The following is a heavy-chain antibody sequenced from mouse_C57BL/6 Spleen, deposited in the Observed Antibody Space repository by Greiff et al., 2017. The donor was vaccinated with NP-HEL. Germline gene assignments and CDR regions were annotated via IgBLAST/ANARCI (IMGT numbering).Heavy chain of an antibody. V-gene: IGHV1-19*01. CDR2: INPYNGGT. Sequence: EVQLQQSGPVLVKPGASVKMSCKASGYTFTDYYMNWVKQSHGKSLEWIGVINPYNGGTSYNQKFKGKATLTVDKSSSTAYMELNSLTSEDSAVYYCAGRLTGTTYYFDYWGQGTTLTVSS. D-gene: IGHD4-1*01. CDR3: AGRLTGTTYYFDY. J-gene: IGHJ2*01. CDR1: GYTFTDYY.